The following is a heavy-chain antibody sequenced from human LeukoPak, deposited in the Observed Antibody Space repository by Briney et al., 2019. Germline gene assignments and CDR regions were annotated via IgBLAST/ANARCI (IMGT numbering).Heavy chain of an antibody. V-gene: IGHV1-18*01. CDR3: ARDQRITMVRGVITY. J-gene: IGHJ4*02. CDR1: GYTFTSYG. CDR2: ISAYNGNT. Sequence: GASVKVSCKASGYTFTSYGISWVRQAPGQGLEWMGWISAYNGNTNYAQKLQGRVTMTTDTSTSTAYMELRSLRSDDTAVYYCARDQRITMVRGVITYWGQGTLVTVSS. D-gene: IGHD3-10*01.